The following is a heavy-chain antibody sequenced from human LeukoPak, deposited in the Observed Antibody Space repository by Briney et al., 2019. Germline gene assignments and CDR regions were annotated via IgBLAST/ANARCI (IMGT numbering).Heavy chain of an antibody. CDR1: GFTVNSNY. V-gene: IGHV3-53*01. Sequence: GGSLRLSCAASGFTVNSNYMSWVRQAPGKGLEWVSIIYNGGSTYYADSVKGRFTISRDNSKNTLYLQMNTVRAEDTAVYYCARAGGAYLRHLDYWGQGTLVTVSS. J-gene: IGHJ4*02. CDR3: ARAGGAYLRHLDY. CDR2: IYNGGST. D-gene: IGHD1-26*01.